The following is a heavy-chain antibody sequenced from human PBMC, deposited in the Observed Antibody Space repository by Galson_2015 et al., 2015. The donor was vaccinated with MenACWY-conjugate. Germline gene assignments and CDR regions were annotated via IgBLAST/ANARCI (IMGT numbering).Heavy chain of an antibody. J-gene: IGHJ6*02. CDR1: EFTFDDYG. V-gene: IGHV3-20*04. D-gene: IGHD3-10*01. CDR2: INWNGGST. CDR3: AREDYYGSGGDV. Sequence: SLKLSCAASEFTFDDYGMSWVRHAPGKGLEWGSGINWNGGSTGYADSVKGRFTISRDNAKNSLYLQMDSLRAEDTALYYCAREDYYGSGGDVWGQGTTVTVSS.